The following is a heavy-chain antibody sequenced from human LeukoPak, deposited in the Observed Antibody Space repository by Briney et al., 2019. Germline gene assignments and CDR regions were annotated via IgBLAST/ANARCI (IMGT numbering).Heavy chain of an antibody. CDR2: INQDGSKT. CDR1: GFTFRNYW. V-gene: IGHV3-7*01. Sequence: GGSLRLSCAASGFTFRNYWMSWVRQAPGKGLEWVANINQDGSKTYYVDSVTGRFIISRDNAKDSLYLQMNGLRAEDTAVYYCARDGGIYSGSYWVDYWGQGILVTVSS. D-gene: IGHD1-26*01. CDR3: ARDGGIYSGSYWVDY. J-gene: IGHJ4*02.